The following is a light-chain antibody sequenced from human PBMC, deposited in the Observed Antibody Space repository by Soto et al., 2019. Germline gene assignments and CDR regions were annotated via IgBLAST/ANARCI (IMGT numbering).Light chain of an antibody. J-gene: IGKJ3*01. CDR2: GAS. CDR3: QQYNNWPT. CDR1: QSVSSN. Sequence: EIVMTQSPATLSVSPGERATLSCRASQSVSSNLVWYQQKPGQAPRLLIYGASTRATGIPARFSGGVSGTEFTLTISSLQSEDFAVYYCQQYNNWPTFGPGTKVDIK. V-gene: IGKV3-15*01.